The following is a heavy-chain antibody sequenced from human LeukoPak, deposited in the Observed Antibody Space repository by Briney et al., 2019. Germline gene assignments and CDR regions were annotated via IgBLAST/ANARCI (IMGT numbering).Heavy chain of an antibody. Sequence: ASVKVSCKASGYTFTGYYMHWVRLAPGQGHEWMGWINPNSGGTNYAQKFQGRVTMTRDTSISTAYMELSRLRSDDTAVYYCARYYYDSSGYYSEVDYWGQGTLVTVSS. CDR1: GYTFTGYY. CDR2: INPNSGGT. CDR3: ARYYYDSSGYYSEVDY. V-gene: IGHV1-2*02. J-gene: IGHJ4*02. D-gene: IGHD3-22*01.